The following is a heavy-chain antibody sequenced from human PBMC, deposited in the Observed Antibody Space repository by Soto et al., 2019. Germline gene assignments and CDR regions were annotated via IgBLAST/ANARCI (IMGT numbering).Heavy chain of an antibody. Sequence: TGGSLRLSCAASGFTFSNAWMNWVRQAPGKGLEWVSVISGSDDSAYYADSVKGRFTISRDNSKNTLYLQMNSLRAEDTAVYYCANSSSSPTFAYWGQGTLVTVSS. CDR3: ANSSSSPTFAY. J-gene: IGHJ4*02. CDR2: ISGSDDSA. V-gene: IGHV3-23*01. D-gene: IGHD6-13*01. CDR1: GFTFSNAW.